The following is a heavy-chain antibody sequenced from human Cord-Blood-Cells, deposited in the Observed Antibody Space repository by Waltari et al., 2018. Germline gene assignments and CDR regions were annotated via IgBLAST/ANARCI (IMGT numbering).Heavy chain of an antibody. D-gene: IGHD1-26*01. CDR3: ARAPPPYSVRGSYYFDY. V-gene: IGHV1-2*04. J-gene: IGHJ4*02. CDR1: GYTSRGYQ. Sequence: QVQLVQSGAEVKKPGASGKVSCKAPGYTSRGYQMHWVRQAPGQGLEWMGRIKPNSGGTNYAQKFQCWVTMTRDTSISTAYMELSRLRSDDTAVYYCARAPPPYSVRGSYYFDYWGQGTLVTVSS. CDR2: IKPNSGGT.